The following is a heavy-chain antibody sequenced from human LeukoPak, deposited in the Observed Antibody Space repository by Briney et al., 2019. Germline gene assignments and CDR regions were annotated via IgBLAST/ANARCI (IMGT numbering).Heavy chain of an antibody. D-gene: IGHD2-2*01. J-gene: IGHJ6*03. CDR3: ARTKLYCSSTSCDHYYYYYYMDV. Sequence: ASVKVSCKASGGTFSSYAISWVRQAPGQGLEWMGGIIPIFGTANYAQKFQGRVTITTDESTSTAYMELSSLRSEDTAVYYCARTKLYCSSTSCDHYYYYYYMDVWGKGTTVTVSS. CDR2: IIPIFGTA. CDR1: GGTFSSYA. V-gene: IGHV1-69*05.